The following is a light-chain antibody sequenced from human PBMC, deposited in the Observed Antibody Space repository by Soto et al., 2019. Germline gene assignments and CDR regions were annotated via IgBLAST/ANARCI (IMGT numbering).Light chain of an antibody. CDR1: QGINNF. Sequence: DIQMTQSPSSLSASVGDRVTITCRASQGINNFLVWYQQKPGKVPKLLIYAASTLLSGVPSRFSGSGSGTDFTLTISSLQPEDVATYYCQKYNSALWTFGQGTKVEIK. V-gene: IGKV1-27*01. CDR2: AAS. CDR3: QKYNSALWT. J-gene: IGKJ1*01.